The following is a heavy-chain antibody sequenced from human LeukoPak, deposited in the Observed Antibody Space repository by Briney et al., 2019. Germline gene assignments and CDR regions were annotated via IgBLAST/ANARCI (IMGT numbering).Heavy chain of an antibody. V-gene: IGHV4-39*02. CDR2: IYYSGST. D-gene: IGHD3-22*01. CDR3: AKRDDRGRNLVDL. CDR1: GGSIRSGSHY. Sequence: PSETLSLTCTVSGGSIRSGSHYWAWIRQPPGKGLEWIGSIYYSGSTYYNPSLENRVTISIDTSKNHFSLKLSSLSAADTSVYYCAKRDDRGRNLVDLWGQGTLVTVS. J-gene: IGHJ4*02.